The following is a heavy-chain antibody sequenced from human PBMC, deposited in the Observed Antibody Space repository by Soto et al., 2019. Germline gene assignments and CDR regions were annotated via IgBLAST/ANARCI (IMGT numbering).Heavy chain of an antibody. J-gene: IGHJ4*02. CDR1: GDSINSRY. V-gene: IGHV4-59*11. D-gene: IGHD3-10*01. CDR2: IDYVGST. CDR3: VRQRGNYFDF. Sequence: SETLSLTCSVSGDSINSRYWSWIRQPPGKGLEWIGYIDYVGSTNYTPSLQSRVTMSVDTSKNQVSLKLRYVTAADTAVYYCVRQRGNYFDFWGQGTLVTVSS.